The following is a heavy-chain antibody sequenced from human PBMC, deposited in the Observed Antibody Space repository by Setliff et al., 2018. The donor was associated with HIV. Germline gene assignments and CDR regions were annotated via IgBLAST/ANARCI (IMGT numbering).Heavy chain of an antibody. D-gene: IGHD3-22*01. Sequence: PSETLSLTCTVSGGPASNSRYYWAWIRQPPGKGLEYIGSIYYNEKTYYSPSLKSRVTISIDTSKNQFSLNLTSVTAADSAVYYCASRVYHYDSNNFLREEGFDPWGQGTLVTVSS. CDR2: IYYNEKT. V-gene: IGHV4-39*01. CDR3: ASRVYHYDSNNFLREEGFDP. CDR1: GGPASNSRYY. J-gene: IGHJ5*02.